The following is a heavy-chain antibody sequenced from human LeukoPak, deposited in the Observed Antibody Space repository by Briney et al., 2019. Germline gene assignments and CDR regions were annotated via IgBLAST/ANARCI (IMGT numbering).Heavy chain of an antibody. CDR2: IYYSGST. D-gene: IGHD4-17*01. CDR3: ARTTVRRAFDI. Sequence: SETLSLTRTVSGGSLSSYYWSWIRQTPGKGLEWIGYIYYSGSTNYNPSLKSRVTISVDTSKNQFSLKLSSVTAADTAVYYCARTTVRRAFDIWGQGTMVTVSS. V-gene: IGHV4-59*01. CDR1: GGSLSSYY. J-gene: IGHJ3*02.